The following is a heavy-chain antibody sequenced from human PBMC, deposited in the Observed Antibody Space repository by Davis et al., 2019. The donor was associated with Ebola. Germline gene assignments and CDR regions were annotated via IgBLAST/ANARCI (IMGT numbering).Heavy chain of an antibody. D-gene: IGHD3-3*01. CDR1: GFTFTRYS. CDR3: ARGVLSNFWSGHFDS. J-gene: IGHJ4*02. Sequence: GESLKISCAASGFTFTRYSLHWVRQAPGKGLEWVTLISNDVTKTYYADSVKGRFTVSRDNSKNTLYLQMSSLRPEDTAIYYCARGVLSNFWSGHFDSWGQGTLVTVSS. CDR2: ISNDVTKT. V-gene: IGHV3-30*04.